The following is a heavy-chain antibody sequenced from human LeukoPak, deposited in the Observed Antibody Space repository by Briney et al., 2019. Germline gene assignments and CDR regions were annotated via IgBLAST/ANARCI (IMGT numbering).Heavy chain of an antibody. CDR2: ISSSPNM. D-gene: IGHD2-15*01. V-gene: IGHV3-21*01. CDR1: GFTFGGYT. CDR3: ARDAGIVAFDI. Sequence: TRGTLRLSCVASGFTFGGYTINWVRLAPGKGLGWVSSISSSPNMYFAESVKGRFTISRDSARNSVSLQLNSLRVEDTAVYYCARDAGIVAFDIWGQGTVVTVSS. J-gene: IGHJ3*02.